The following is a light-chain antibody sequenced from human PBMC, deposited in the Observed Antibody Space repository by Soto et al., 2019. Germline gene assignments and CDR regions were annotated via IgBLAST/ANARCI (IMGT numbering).Light chain of an antibody. CDR1: QGICDT. CDR2: DAS. J-gene: IGKJ1*01. Sequence: EVVMRQSPATLSVSPGEGATLSCRASQGICDTLAWYQHKPGQTPRLLIYDASNRATGIPARFSGSGSGTDFTLTISSLEPEGFAVYYCQQRSNWPQWTFGQGTKVDI. CDR3: QQRSNWPQWT. V-gene: IGKV3-11*01.